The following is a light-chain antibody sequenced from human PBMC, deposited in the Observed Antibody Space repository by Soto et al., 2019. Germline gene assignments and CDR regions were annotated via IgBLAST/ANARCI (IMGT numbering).Light chain of an antibody. CDR3: QQSYSTPLT. CDR1: QSIRSY. CDR2: AAS. V-gene: IGKV1-39*01. J-gene: IGKJ4*01. Sequence: DIQMTQSPSSLSASVGDRVTITCRASQSIRSYLNWYQQKPGKAPKLLIYAASSLQSGVPSRFSGSGSGTDFTLTISSLQPEDFATYFCQQSYSTPLTFGGGTKVEI.